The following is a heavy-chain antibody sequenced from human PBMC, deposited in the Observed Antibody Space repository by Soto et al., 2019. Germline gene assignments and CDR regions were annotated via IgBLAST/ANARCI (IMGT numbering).Heavy chain of an antibody. Sequence: EVQLVESGGGLVLPGGSLRLSCAASGITVSSNYMSWVRQAPGKGLEWVSVIYSGGSTYYADSVKGRFTISRDNSKNTLDVQMSSLRAEDTAVYYCARDFYYHGSGTMGGYFDYWGQGTLVTVSS. J-gene: IGHJ4*02. CDR3: ARDFYYHGSGTMGGYFDY. D-gene: IGHD3-10*01. V-gene: IGHV3-66*01. CDR1: GITVSSNY. CDR2: IYSGGST.